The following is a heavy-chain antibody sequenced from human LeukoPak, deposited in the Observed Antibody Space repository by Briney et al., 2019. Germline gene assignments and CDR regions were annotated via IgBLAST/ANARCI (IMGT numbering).Heavy chain of an antibody. Sequence: GGSLRLSCAASGFTFSSYEMNWVRQAPGKGLEWVSYISSSGSTIYYADSVKGRFTISRDNAKNSLYLQMNSLRAEDTAVYYCARFGYSSGWYDWRYYYYMDVWGKGTTVTISS. D-gene: IGHD6-19*01. CDR2: ISSSGSTI. CDR1: GFTFSSYE. J-gene: IGHJ6*03. CDR3: ARFGYSSGWYDWRYYYYMDV. V-gene: IGHV3-48*03.